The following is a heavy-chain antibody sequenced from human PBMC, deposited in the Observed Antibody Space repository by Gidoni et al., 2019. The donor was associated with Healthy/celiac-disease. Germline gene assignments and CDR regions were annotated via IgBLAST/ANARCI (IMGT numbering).Heavy chain of an antibody. D-gene: IGHD2-2*01. CDR2: IIPIFGTA. CDR1: GGTFSRYA. V-gene: IGHV1-69*01. Sequence: QVQLVQSGAEVKKRGSSVKVSCKASGGTFSRYAISWVRQAPGQGLEWMGGIIPIFGTANYAQKFQGRVTITADESTSTAYMELSSLRSEDTAVYYCARGFMGYCSSTSCYGYYFDYWGQGTLVTVSS. J-gene: IGHJ4*02. CDR3: ARGFMGYCSSTSCYGYYFDY.